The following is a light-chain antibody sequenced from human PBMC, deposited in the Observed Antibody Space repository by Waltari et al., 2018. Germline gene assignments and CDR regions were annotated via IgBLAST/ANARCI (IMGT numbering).Light chain of an antibody. CDR2: DVT. CDR3: CSRADSHTYV. J-gene: IGLJ1*01. V-gene: IGLV2-11*01. Sequence: QSALTQPHSVSGSHGQSVTIFCPGTSSDLGRYDYVSWYQQHPGKAPKLMICDVTKRPSGVPDRFSGSKSGNTASLTISGLQAEDEADYYCCSRADSHTYVFGTGTKVTVL. CDR1: SSDLGRYDY.